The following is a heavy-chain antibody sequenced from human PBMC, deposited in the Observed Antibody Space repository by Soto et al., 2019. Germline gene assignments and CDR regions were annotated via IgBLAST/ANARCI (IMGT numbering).Heavy chain of an antibody. J-gene: IGHJ6*02. Sequence: QVQLVQSGAEVKKPGSSVKVSCKASGGTFSSYTISWVRQAPGQGLEWMGRIIPILGIANYAQKFQGRVTPTQDNDPGTAYTEPSSLRSEDTAVYYCAREEESIGMDVWGQGTTVTVSS. D-gene: IGHD2-21*01. V-gene: IGHV1-69*08. CDR2: IIPILGIA. CDR3: AREEESIGMDV. CDR1: GGTFSSYT.